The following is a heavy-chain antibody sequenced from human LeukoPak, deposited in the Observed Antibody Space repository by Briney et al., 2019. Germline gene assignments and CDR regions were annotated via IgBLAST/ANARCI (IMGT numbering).Heavy chain of an antibody. Sequence: PGGSLRLSCAASGFTFGSYSMNWVRQAPGKGLEWVSSISSSSSYIYYADSVKGRFTISRDNAKNSLYLQMNSLRAEDTAVYYCAREGPSIAVAAGDYWGQGTLVTVSS. V-gene: IGHV3-21*01. CDR2: ISSSSSYI. D-gene: IGHD6-19*01. CDR3: AREGPSIAVAAGDY. CDR1: GFTFGSYS. J-gene: IGHJ4*02.